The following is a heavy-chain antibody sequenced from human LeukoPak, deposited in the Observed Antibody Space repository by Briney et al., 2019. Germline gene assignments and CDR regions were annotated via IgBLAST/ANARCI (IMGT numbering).Heavy chain of an antibody. CDR1: GFTFSNNW. J-gene: IGHJ4*02. D-gene: IGHD2-15*01. Sequence: GGSLSLSCAASGFTFSNNWMNWFRQAPGKGLEWVAIIKQDGSEKFVDSVEGRFTISRDNAKNSLYLQMNSLRVEDTAVYYCMGGAGWLVDYWGQGTLVTVSS. CDR2: IKQDGSEK. V-gene: IGHV3-7*01. CDR3: MGGAGWLVDY.